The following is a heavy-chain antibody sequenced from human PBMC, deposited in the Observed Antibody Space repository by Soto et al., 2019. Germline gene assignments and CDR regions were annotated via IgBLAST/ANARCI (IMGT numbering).Heavy chain of an antibody. D-gene: IGHD6-13*01. V-gene: IGHV4-39*01. CDR2: IYYSGST. CDR3: ARHQSHSSSYVDP. J-gene: IGHJ5*02. Sequence: SETLSLTXTVSGGSISGSSYYWGWIRQPPGKGLEWIGSIYYSGSTYYNPSLKSRVTISVDTSKNQFSLKLSSVTAADTAVYYCARHQSHSSSYVDPWGQGTLVTVSS. CDR1: GGSISGSSYY.